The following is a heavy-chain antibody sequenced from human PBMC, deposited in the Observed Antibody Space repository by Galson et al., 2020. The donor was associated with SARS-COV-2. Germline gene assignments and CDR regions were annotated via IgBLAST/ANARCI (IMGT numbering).Heavy chain of an antibody. CDR3: ARGVSTTMVRGVIITPEDYYGMDV. V-gene: IGHV1-18*01. CDR1: GYTFTSYG. D-gene: IGHD3-10*01. J-gene: IGHJ6*02. Sequence: ASVKVSCKASGYTFTSYGISWVRQAPGQGLEWMGWISAYNGNTNYAQKLQGRVTMTTDTSTSTAYMELRSLRSDDTAVYYCARGVSTTMVRGVIITPEDYYGMDVWGQGTTVTVSS. CDR2: ISAYNGNT.